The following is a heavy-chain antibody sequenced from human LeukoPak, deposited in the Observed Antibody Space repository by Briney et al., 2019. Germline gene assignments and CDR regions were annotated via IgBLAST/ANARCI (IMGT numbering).Heavy chain of an antibody. Sequence: GGSLRLSCAASGFTFSSYAMSWVRQAPGKGLEWVSAISGSGGSTYYADSVKGRFTISRDNSKNTLYLQINSLRAEDTAVYYCAKDHGQWLVPFDYWGQGTLVTVSS. V-gene: IGHV3-23*01. D-gene: IGHD6-19*01. CDR1: GFTFSSYA. CDR3: AKDHGQWLVPFDY. J-gene: IGHJ4*02. CDR2: ISGSGGST.